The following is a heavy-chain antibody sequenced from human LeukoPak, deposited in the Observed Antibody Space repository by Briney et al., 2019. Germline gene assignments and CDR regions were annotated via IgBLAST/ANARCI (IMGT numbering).Heavy chain of an antibody. V-gene: IGHV3-23*01. CDR2: ISGSGGST. CDR3: AKDGIVSSPPLNWFDP. Sequence: GGSLRLSCAASGFTFSSYAMSWVRQAPGKGLEWVSAISGSGGSTYYADSVKGRFTISRDNSKNTLYLQMNSLRAEDTAVYYCAKDGIVSSPPLNWFDPWGQGTLVTVSS. CDR1: GFTFSSYA. J-gene: IGHJ5*02. D-gene: IGHD1-26*01.